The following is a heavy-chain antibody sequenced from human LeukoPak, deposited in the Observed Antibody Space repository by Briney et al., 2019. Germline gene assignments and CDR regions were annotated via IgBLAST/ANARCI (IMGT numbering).Heavy chain of an antibody. CDR2: INPNSGNT. V-gene: IGHV1-8*01. Sequence: ASVKVSCKASGYTFTSFDVNWVRQAPGQGLEWMGWINPNSGNTGYAQNFQGRVTMTRDTSITTAYMELSGLRSEDTAVYYCARQSSGSNFFDYWGQGPLVTVSS. CDR3: ARQSSGSNFFDY. D-gene: IGHD3-22*01. J-gene: IGHJ4*02. CDR1: GYTFTSFD.